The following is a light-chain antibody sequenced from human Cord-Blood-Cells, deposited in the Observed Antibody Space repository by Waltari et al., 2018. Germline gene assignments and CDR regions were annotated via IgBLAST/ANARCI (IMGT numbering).Light chain of an antibody. J-gene: IGLJ2*01. Sequence: QSALTQPRSVSGSPGQSVTISCTGTSSDVGGYNYVSWYQQHPGKAPKLMIYDVIKRPAGVPVRFSGSKSGNTASLTISGLQAEDEADYYCCSYAGSYNVVFGGGTKLTVL. CDR1: SSDVGGYNY. CDR3: CSYAGSYNVV. V-gene: IGLV2-11*01. CDR2: DVI.